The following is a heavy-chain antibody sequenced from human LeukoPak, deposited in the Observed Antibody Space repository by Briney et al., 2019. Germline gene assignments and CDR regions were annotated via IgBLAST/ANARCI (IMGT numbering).Heavy chain of an antibody. D-gene: IGHD1-1*01. CDR1: GGPISSSNW. J-gene: IGHJ4*02. CDR3: ARVNINNWHSCDY. V-gene: IGHV4-4*02. Sequence: SGTLSLTCAVSGGPISSSNWWSWVRQPPGKGLEWIGEIYHSGSTNYNPSLKSRVTISVDKSKNQFSLKLSSVTAADTAVYYCARVNINNWHSCDYWGQGTLVTVSS. CDR2: IYHSGST.